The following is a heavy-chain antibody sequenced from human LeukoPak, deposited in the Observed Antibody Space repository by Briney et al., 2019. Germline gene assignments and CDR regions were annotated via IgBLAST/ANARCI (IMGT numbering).Heavy chain of an antibody. D-gene: IGHD3-10*01. CDR2: IQYDGSNK. CDR3: ARSPGPLVPAGFDI. Sequence: RGGSLRLSCAASGLSFSSYGMHWVRQAPGKGLEWVAFIQYDGSNKFYADSVKGRFTISRDNAKNTLYLQMNSLRVEDTAVYYCARSPGPLVPAGFDIWGQGTMVTVSS. J-gene: IGHJ3*02. CDR1: GLSFSSYG. V-gene: IGHV3-30*12.